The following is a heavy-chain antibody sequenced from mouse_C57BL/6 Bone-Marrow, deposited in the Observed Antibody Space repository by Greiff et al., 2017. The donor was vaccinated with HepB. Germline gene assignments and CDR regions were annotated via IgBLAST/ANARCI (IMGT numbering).Heavy chain of an antibody. CDR1: GYAFSSSW. CDR3: ARRPCLGY. J-gene: IGHJ2*01. D-gene: IGHD6-1*01. V-gene: IGHV1-55*01. Sequence: QVQLKQSGPELVKPGASVKISCKASGYAFSSSWMNWVKQRPGQGLEWIGDIYPGSGSTNYNEKFKSKATLTVDTSSSTAYMQLSSLTSEDSAVYYCARRPCLGYWGQGTTLTVSS. CDR2: IYPGSGST.